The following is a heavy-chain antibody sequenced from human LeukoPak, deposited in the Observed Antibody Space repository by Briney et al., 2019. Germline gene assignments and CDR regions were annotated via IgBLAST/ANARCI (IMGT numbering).Heavy chain of an antibody. J-gene: IGHJ4*02. V-gene: IGHV3-7*01. Sequence: GGSLRLSCAASGFTVSSKYMTWVRQAPGKGLEWVANISQDGSEMFFVDSMNGRLTISRDNAKNSLYLHINSLRSEDTAVYYCARLGPGMNFFYFDYWGQGTLVTVSS. CDR2: ISQDGSEM. CDR3: ARLGPGMNFFYFDY. D-gene: IGHD3-10*01. CDR1: GFTVSSKY.